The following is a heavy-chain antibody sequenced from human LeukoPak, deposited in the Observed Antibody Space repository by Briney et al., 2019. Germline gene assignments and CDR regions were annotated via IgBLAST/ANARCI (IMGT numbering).Heavy chain of an antibody. CDR1: GGPFSIYC. D-gene: IGHD1-26*01. V-gene: IGHV4-34*01. CDR2: INQSGST. CDR3: ATMGSGSYFNY. J-gene: IGHJ4*02. Sequence: ETLSLTCGVYGGPFSIYCWNWIRQSPGKGLEWIGEINQSGSTQYNPSLKSRVTISVDTSKNQFSLKLSSVTAADTAVYYCATMGSGSYFNYWGQGSLVTVSS.